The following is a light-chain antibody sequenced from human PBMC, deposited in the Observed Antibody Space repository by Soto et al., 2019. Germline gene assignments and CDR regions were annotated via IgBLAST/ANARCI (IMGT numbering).Light chain of an antibody. CDR3: HQYNDWPPA. V-gene: IGKV3-15*01. J-gene: IGKJ1*01. CDR1: QSVSSN. Sequence: EVVMTQSPATLSVSPWERASLSCRASQSVSSNVAWYQQKPGQAPRLLIYDASTRATGIPARFSGSGSGTEFTLTISSLQSEDFAVFYCHQYNDWPPAFGQGTKVDIK. CDR2: DAS.